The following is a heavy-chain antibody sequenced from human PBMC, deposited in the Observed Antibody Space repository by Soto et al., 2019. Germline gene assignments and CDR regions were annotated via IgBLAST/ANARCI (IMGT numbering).Heavy chain of an antibody. Sequence: GGSLRLSCAASGFTFSSYSMNWVRQAPGKGLEWVSSISSSSSYIYYADSVKGRFTISRDNAKNSLYLQMNSLRAADTAVYYCARECGGDCYNYWALGVWGQGTTVTVSS. CDR2: ISSSSSYI. CDR3: ARECGGDCYNYWALGV. CDR1: GFTFSSYS. V-gene: IGHV3-21*04. J-gene: IGHJ6*02. D-gene: IGHD2-21*02.